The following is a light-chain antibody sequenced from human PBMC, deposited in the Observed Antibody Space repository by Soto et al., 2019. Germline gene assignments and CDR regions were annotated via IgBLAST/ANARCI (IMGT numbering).Light chain of an antibody. Sequence: EIVLTQSPGILSLSPGERASLSCGASQSLSSNFLAWYQQKPGQAPRLLIYDASNRATGVPARFSGSGSGTDFTLTISSLEPEDFAVYYCQQRYRWPPITFGQGTRLEIK. CDR1: QSLSSN. V-gene: IGKV3D-20*02. CDR3: QQRYRWPPIT. J-gene: IGKJ5*01. CDR2: DAS.